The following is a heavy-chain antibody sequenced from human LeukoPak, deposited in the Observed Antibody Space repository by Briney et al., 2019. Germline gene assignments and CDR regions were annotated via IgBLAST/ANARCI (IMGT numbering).Heavy chain of an antibody. J-gene: IGHJ4*02. Sequence: KPGGSLRLSCAASGFTFSTYSMNWVRQAPGKGLEWVSSITRSSYIYYADSVKGRFTISRDNSKNTLYLQMNSLRAEDTAVYYCARGGRYCSGGSCKPGALGYWGQGTLVTVSS. CDR1: GFTFSTYS. V-gene: IGHV3-21*04. CDR3: ARGGRYCSGGSCKPGALGY. CDR2: ITRSSYI. D-gene: IGHD2-15*01.